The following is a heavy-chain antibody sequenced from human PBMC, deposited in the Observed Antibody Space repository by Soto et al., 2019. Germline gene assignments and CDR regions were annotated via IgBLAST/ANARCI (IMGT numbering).Heavy chain of an antibody. V-gene: IGHV5-51*01. J-gene: IGHJ2*01. CDR1: GYSFSSYW. CDR2: IYPGDSDT. D-gene: IGHD6-19*01. Sequence: EVQLVQSGPEVKKPGESLKISCKASGYSFSSYWIGWVRQMPGKGLELMGIIYPGDSDTRYNPAFQGQVTISVDKSITTAYLQWSSLKASDTAMYYCARPSGLLALATSRWVFDLWGRGTLVTVSS. CDR3: ARPSGLLALATSRWVFDL.